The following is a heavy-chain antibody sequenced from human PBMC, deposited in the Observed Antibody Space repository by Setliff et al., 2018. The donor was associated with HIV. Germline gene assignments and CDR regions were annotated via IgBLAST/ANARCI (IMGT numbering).Heavy chain of an antibody. Sequence: SETLSLTCTVSGGSISSGSYYWSWIRQPAGKGLEWIGRIYTSGNTNYNPSLKGRVTISADTSKKQFSLKLNSVTAADTAVYYCARGRYSSGWYKDAFDIWGQGTMVTVSS. CDR1: GGSISSGSYY. CDR3: ARGRYSSGWYKDAFDI. D-gene: IGHD6-19*01. J-gene: IGHJ3*02. CDR2: IYTSGNT. V-gene: IGHV4-61*02.